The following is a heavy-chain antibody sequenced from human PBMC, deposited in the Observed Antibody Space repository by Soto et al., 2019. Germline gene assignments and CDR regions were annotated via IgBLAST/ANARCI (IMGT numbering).Heavy chain of an antibody. Sequence: SETLSLTCSVSGGSISNYYWSWIRQAPGKGLEWIGYISYSGSTNYKHSLKSRVTILVDTSKNQFSLKLRSVTAADSAVYYCARDRGDYAVWSGYFYGMDVWGQGTTVTVSS. D-gene: IGHD3-3*01. V-gene: IGHV4-59*01. J-gene: IGHJ6*02. CDR3: ARDRGDYAVWSGYFYGMDV. CDR1: GGSISNYY. CDR2: ISYSGST.